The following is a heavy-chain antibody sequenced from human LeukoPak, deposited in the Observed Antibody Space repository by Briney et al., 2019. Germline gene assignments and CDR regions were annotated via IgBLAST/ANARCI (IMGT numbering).Heavy chain of an antibody. CDR3: ARVSTPDIVVVPAAAFDY. J-gene: IGHJ4*02. D-gene: IGHD2-2*01. CDR1: GFTFSSYS. V-gene: IGHV3-21*01. Sequence: GGSLRLSCAASGFTFSSYSMNWVRQAPGKGLEWVSSISSSASYIYYADSVKGRFTISRDNAKNSLFLQMSSLRAEDTAVYYCARVSTPDIVVVPAAAFDYWGQGTLVTVSS. CDR2: ISSSASYI.